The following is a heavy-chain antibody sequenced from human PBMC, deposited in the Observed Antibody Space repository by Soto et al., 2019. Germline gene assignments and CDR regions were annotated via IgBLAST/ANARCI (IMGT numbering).Heavy chain of an antibody. CDR1: GGSISSYY. J-gene: IGHJ4*02. Sequence: SETLSLTCTVSGGSISSYYWSWIRQPPGKGLEWIGYIYYSGSTNYNPSLKSRVTISVDTSKNQFSLRLSSVTAADTAVYYCARVTMVRGVIILDYWGQGTLVTVS. CDR2: IYYSGST. V-gene: IGHV4-59*01. D-gene: IGHD3-10*01. CDR3: ARVTMVRGVIILDY.